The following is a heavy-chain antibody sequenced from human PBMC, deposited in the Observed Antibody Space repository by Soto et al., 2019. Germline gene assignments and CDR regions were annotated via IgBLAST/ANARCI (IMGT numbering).Heavy chain of an antibody. Sequence: GGSLRLSCAASGFTFSDYYMSWIRQAPGKGLEWVSYISSSGSTIYYADSVKGRFTIPRDNAKNSLYLQMNSLRAEDTAVYYCAREGSSSSFYYYYYMDVWGKGTTVTVSS. V-gene: IGHV3-11*01. J-gene: IGHJ6*03. CDR2: ISSSGSTI. CDR1: GFTFSDYY. D-gene: IGHD6-6*01. CDR3: AREGSSSSFYYYYYMDV.